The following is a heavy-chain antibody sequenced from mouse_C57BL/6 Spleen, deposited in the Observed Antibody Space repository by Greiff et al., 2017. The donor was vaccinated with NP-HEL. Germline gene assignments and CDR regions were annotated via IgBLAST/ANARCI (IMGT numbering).Heavy chain of an antibody. CDR1: GYTFTEYT. CDR3: ARHEDPDYYGSNAMDY. D-gene: IGHD1-1*01. J-gene: IGHJ4*01. V-gene: IGHV1-62-2*01. Sequence: VQLQQSGAELVKPGASVKLSCKASGYTFTEYTIHWVRQRSGQGLEWIGWFYPGSGSIKYNEKFKDRATLTADKSSSTVYMALSRLTSEDSAVYFCARHEDPDYYGSNAMDYWGQGTTVTVSS. CDR2: FYPGSGSI.